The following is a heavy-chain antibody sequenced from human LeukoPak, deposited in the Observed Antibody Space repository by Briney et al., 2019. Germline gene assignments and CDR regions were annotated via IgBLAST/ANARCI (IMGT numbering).Heavy chain of an antibody. D-gene: IGHD3-10*01. CDR1: GGSISSYH. J-gene: IGHJ4*02. V-gene: IGHV4-59*08. CDR2: IYYSGST. Sequence: PSETLSLTWTVSGGSISSYHWSWIRQPPGKGLEWIGYIYYSGSTNYNPSLKSRVTISVDTSKNQLSLKLSSVTAADTAVYYCARHTDYYGSESYYYFHYWGQGTLVTVSS. CDR3: ARHTDYYGSESYYYFHY.